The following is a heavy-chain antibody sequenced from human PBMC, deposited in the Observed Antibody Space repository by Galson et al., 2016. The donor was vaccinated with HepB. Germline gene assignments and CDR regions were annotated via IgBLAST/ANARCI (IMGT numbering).Heavy chain of an antibody. CDR3: AREIEGWESNNWFDP. J-gene: IGHJ5*02. D-gene: IGHD1-26*01. V-gene: IGHV3-11*06. Sequence: SLRLSCAASGFTFSDYYMSWIRQAPGKGLEWVSYISSSSSYTNYADPVKGRFTISRDNPKNSLYLQMTSRRAEDTAVYYCAREIEGWESNNWFDPWGQGTLVTVSS. CDR1: GFTFSDYY. CDR2: ISSSSSYT.